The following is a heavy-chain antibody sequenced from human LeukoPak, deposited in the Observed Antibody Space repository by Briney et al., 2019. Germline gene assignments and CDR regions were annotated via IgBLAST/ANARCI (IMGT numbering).Heavy chain of an antibody. J-gene: IGHJ4*02. CDR1: GFTVSSNY. V-gene: IGHV3-66*01. Sequence: GGSLRLSCAASGFTVSSNYMSWVRQAPGKGLEWVSVIYSGGSTYYADSVKGRFTISRDNSKNTLYLQMNSLRAEDTAVYYCARGPSDSSGLGFDYWGQGTLVTVSS. CDR2: IYSGGST. D-gene: IGHD3-22*01. CDR3: ARGPSDSSGLGFDY.